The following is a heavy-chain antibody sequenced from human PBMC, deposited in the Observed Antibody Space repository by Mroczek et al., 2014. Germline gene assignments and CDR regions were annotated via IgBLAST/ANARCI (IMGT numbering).Heavy chain of an antibody. CDR3: ARGPYSRAFDI. D-gene: IGHD2-21*01. J-gene: IGHJ3*02. CDR2: INHSGST. V-gene: IGHV4-34*01. Sequence: QVQLQQWGAGLLKPSETLSLTCAVYGGSFSGYYWSWIRQPPGKGLEWIGEINHSGSTNYNPSLKSRVTISVDTSKNQFSLKLSSVTAADTAVYYCARGPYSRAFDIWGQGTMVTVSS. CDR1: GGSFSGYY.